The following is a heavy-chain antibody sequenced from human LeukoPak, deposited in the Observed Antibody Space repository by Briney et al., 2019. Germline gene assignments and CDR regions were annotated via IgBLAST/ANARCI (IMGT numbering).Heavy chain of an antibody. CDR2: ISSISSFI. CDR3: ARDSEGLYGDFDTVNWFDP. CDR1: GFAFRSYS. V-gene: IGHV3-21*01. D-gene: IGHD4-17*01. J-gene: IGHJ5*02. Sequence: GESLRLSCAASGFAFRSYSMHWVRQAPGKGLEWVSSISSISSFIYYADSLEARFTISRDNAQNSLYLQMNSLRAEDTAVYYCARDSEGLYGDFDTVNWFDPWGQGTLVTVSS.